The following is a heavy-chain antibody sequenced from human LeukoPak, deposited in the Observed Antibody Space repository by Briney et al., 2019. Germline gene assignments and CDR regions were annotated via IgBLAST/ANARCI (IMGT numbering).Heavy chain of an antibody. J-gene: IGHJ5*02. Sequence: TSQTLSLTCTVSGGSISSGSYYWSWIRQPAGKELEWIGRIYTSGSTNYNPSLKSRVTISVDTSKNQFSLKLSPVTAADTAVYYCATGGGGSYVDWFDPWGQGTLVTVSS. V-gene: IGHV4-61*02. CDR3: ATGGGGSYVDWFDP. D-gene: IGHD1-26*01. CDR2: IYTSGST. CDR1: GGSISSGSYY.